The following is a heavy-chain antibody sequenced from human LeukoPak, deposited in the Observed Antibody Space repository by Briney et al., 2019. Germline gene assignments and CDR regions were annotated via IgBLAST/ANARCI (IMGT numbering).Heavy chain of an antibody. CDR1: GYRLTNNW. CDR3: VRFALSSSLDH. V-gene: IGHV5-51*01. Sequence: GESLKISCKISGYRLTNNWIGWVRQVPGKGLERMGLIYPGYSDAKYSPSFQGQVTLSVDTSISTAYLQLGGLRASDTAIYYCVRFALSSSLDHWGQGTLVTVSS. J-gene: IGHJ5*02. D-gene: IGHD6-13*01. CDR2: IYPGYSDA.